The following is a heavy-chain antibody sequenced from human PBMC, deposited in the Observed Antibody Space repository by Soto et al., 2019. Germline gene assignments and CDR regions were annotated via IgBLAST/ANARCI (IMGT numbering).Heavy chain of an antibody. V-gene: IGHV4-59*12. CDR1: GGPLNAYY. D-gene: IGHD6-25*01. CDR2: ISYNGIT. J-gene: IGHJ4*02. Sequence: QVQLRESGPGQAKPSETLSLACSVSGGPLNAYYWPWIRQPPGKRLEWLGHISYNGITNYNPSLKSRVTMSVDTSKNQSSLKLSSVTVADTAIYSCASDRSGSYETFDYWGEGTLVTVSS. CDR3: ASDRSGSYETFDY.